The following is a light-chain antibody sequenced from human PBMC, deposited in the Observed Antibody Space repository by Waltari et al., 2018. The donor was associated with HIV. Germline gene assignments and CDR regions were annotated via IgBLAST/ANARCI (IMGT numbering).Light chain of an antibody. CDR3: CSYAHNDPWV. CDR1: RSDVGSYYL. J-gene: IGLJ3*02. V-gene: IGLV2-23*02. Sequence: QSALTQPASVSGSPGQSITISCTGTRSDVGSYYLFSWYQHHPGKAPKLSISEVSKRPSGVSDRFSGSKSGTTASLTICGLQAEDEADYHCCSYAHNDPWVFGGGTRLTVL. CDR2: EVS.